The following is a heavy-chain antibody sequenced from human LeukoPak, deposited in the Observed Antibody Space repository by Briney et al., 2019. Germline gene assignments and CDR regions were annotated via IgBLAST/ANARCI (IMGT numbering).Heavy chain of an antibody. CDR2: IIPIFGTA. V-gene: IGHV1-69*13. CDR1: GGTFSSYA. CDR3: ARVDYYDSSGYSEIDY. Sequence: SVKVSCKASGGTFSSYAISWVRQAPGQGLEWMGRIIPIFGTANYAQKFQGRVTITSDESTSTAYMELSSLRSEDTAVYYCARVDYYDSSGYSEIDYWGQGTLVTVSS. J-gene: IGHJ4*02. D-gene: IGHD3-22*01.